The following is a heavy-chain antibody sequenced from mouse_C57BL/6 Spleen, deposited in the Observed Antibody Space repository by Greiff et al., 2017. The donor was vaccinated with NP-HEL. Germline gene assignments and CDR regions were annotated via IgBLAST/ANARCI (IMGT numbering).Heavy chain of an antibody. V-gene: IGHV5-17*01. J-gene: IGHJ4*01. D-gene: IGHD3-2*02. CDR1: GFTFSDYG. Sequence: EVQLVESGGGLVKPGGSLKLSCAASGFTFSDYGMHWVRQAPEKGLEWVAYISSGSSTIYYADTVKGRFTISRDNANNTLFLQMTSLRSEDTAMYYCAKNSSAAMDYWGQGTSVTVSS. CDR2: ISSGSSTI. CDR3: AKNSSAAMDY.